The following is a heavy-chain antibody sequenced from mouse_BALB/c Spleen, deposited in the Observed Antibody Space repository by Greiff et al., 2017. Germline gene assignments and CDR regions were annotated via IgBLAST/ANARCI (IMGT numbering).Heavy chain of an antibody. CDR2: IDPETGGT. J-gene: IGHJ4*01. V-gene: IGHV1-15*01. D-gene: IGHD6-1*01. Sequence: VQLQQSGAELVRPGASVTLSCKASGYTFTDYEMHWVKQTPVHGLEWIGAIDPETGGTAYNQKFKGKATLTADKSSSTAYMELRSLTSEDSAVYYCTRPLSAMNYWGQGTSVTVSS. CDR1: GYTFTDYE. CDR3: TRPLSAMNY.